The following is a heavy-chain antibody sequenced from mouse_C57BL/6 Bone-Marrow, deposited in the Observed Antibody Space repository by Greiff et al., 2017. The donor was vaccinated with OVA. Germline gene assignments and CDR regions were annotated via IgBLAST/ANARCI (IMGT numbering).Heavy chain of an antibody. CDR3: ARDPSYYSNPWFAY. V-gene: IGHV5-4*01. J-gene: IGHJ3*01. Sequence: EVQGVESGGGLVKPGGSLKLSCAASGFTFSSYAMSWVRQTPEKRLEWVATISDGGSYTYYPENVKGRFTISRDNAKNNLYLQMSHLKSEDTAMYYCARDPSYYSNPWFAYWGQGTLVTVSA. CDR1: GFTFSSYA. CDR2: ISDGGSYT. D-gene: IGHD2-5*01.